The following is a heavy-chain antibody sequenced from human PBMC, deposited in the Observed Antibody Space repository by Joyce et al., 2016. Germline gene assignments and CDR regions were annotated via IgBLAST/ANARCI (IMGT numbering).Heavy chain of an antibody. J-gene: IGHJ4*02. V-gene: IGHV5-51*01. CDR2: IFPVDSDT. D-gene: IGHD3-10*01. Sequence: EVQLVQSGAEVKKPGESLKISCKASGYSFTNYWIGWVRQMPGKGLEWMGIIFPVDSDTRYSPSFQGQFTISADKSISTAYLQWSSLKASDTAMYYCARNYYGSGSYYRAFDYWGQGTLVTVSS. CDR3: ARNYYGSGSYYRAFDY. CDR1: GYSFTNYW.